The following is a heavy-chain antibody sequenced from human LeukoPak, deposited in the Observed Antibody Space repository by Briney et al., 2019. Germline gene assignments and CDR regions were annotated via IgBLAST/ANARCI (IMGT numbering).Heavy chain of an antibody. D-gene: IGHD2-2*01. V-gene: IGHV1-2*02. CDR1: GYTFTGYY. J-gene: IGHJ4*02. CDR2: INPNSGGT. CDR3: ARGFRYCSSASCYFGSPFDY. Sequence: ASVKVSCKASGYTFTGYYMHWVRQAPGQGLEWMGWINPNSGGTNYAQKFQGRVTMTRDTSISTAYMELSRLRSDDTAVYYCARGFRYCSSASCYFGSPFDYWGQGTLVTVSS.